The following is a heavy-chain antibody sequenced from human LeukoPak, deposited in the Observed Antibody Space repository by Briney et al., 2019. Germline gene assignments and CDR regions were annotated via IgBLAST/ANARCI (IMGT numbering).Heavy chain of an antibody. Sequence: SETLSLTCTVSGGSISSYYWSWIRQPPGKGLEWIGYIYYSGSTNYSPSLKSRVTMSVDTSKNQFSLKLSSVTAADTAVYYCARELCGGDCYSDYWGQGTLVTVSS. CDR3: ARELCGGDCYSDY. D-gene: IGHD2-21*02. CDR2: IYYSGST. CDR1: GGSISSYY. J-gene: IGHJ4*02. V-gene: IGHV4-59*12.